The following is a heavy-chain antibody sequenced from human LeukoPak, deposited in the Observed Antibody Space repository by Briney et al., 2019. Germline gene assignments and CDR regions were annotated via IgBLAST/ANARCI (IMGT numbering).Heavy chain of an antibody. D-gene: IGHD4-23*01. CDR2: IIPILGIA. J-gene: IGHJ4*02. Sequence: ASVKVSCKASGGTFSSYAISWVRQAPGQGLEWMGRIIPILGIANYAQKFQGGVTITADKSTSTAYMELSSLRSEDTAVYYCAATSGHDYGGNAFDYWGQGTLVTVSS. V-gene: IGHV1-69*04. CDR1: GGTFSSYA. CDR3: AATSGHDYGGNAFDY.